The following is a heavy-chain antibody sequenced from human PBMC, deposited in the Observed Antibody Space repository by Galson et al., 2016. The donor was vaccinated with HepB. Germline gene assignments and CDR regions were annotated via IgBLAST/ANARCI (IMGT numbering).Heavy chain of an antibody. CDR2: ISAFNGDT. V-gene: IGHV1-18*04. J-gene: IGHJ5*02. Sequence: SVKVSCKASGFTFGSFGITWVRQAPGQGLEWMGWISAFNGDTHSAQKFQGRITMTTDTLTSTAFLELTNLKSGDTAVYYCARDRAAGDIRNWFDPWGQGTLVTVSS. D-gene: IGHD6-13*01. CDR3: ARDRAAGDIRNWFDP. CDR1: GFTFGSFG.